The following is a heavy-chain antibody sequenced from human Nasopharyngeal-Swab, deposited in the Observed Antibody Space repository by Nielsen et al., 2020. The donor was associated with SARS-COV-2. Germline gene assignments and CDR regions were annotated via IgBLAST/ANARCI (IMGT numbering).Heavy chain of an antibody. J-gene: IGHJ4*02. Sequence: GGSLRLSCAASGFTFSSYGMHWVRQAPGKGLEWVAVIWYDGSNKYYADSVKGRFTISRDNSKTTLYLQMNSLRAEDTAVYYCARGGYCSSTSCYTVTTPLSYWGQGTLVTVSS. CDR1: GFTFSSYG. D-gene: IGHD2-2*02. V-gene: IGHV3-33*01. CDR2: IWYDGSNK. CDR3: ARGGYCSSTSCYTVTTPLSY.